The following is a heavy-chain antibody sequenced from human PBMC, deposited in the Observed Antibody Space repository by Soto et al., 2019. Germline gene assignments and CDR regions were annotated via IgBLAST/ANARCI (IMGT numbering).Heavy chain of an antibody. CDR1: GFTFSDYY. D-gene: IGHD3-10*01. CDR2: ISSSGSAI. Sequence: QVQLVESGGGLVKPGESLRLSCAASGFTFSDYYMSWIRQAPGKGLEWVSYISSSGSAIYYADSVKGRFTISRDNAKNSLYLQMNRLRAEDTAVYYCATALRQTVESYFRHPIDTFDIWGQGTMVTFSS. J-gene: IGHJ3*02. CDR3: ATALRQTVESYFRHPIDTFDI. V-gene: IGHV3-11*01.